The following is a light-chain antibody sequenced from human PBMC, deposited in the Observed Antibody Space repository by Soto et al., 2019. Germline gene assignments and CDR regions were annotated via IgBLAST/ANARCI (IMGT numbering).Light chain of an antibody. V-gene: IGLV1-40*01. CDR2: GIS. CDR1: SPNIGAGYD. J-gene: IGLJ1*01. CDR3: QSHDSSRSAYV. Sequence: QSALTQPPSVSEAPGQRATISSIVSSPNIGAGYDVHRYQQLPGTAPNLLIYGISNQPSGVPDRCSGSKSGTAASLAIPGLQAEDGADFYCQSHDSSRSAYVFGTGTKVTVL.